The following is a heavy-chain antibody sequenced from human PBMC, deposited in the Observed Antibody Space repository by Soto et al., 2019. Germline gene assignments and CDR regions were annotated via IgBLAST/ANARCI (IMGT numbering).Heavy chain of an antibody. CDR1: GGSFSGYY. V-gene: IGHV4-59*08. J-gene: IGHJ5*02. CDR2: IYYSGST. Sequence: LSLTCAVYGGSFSGYYWSWIRQPPGKGLEWIGYIYYSGSTNYNPSLKSRVTISVDTSKNQFSLKLSSVTAADTAVYYCARLDNWFDPWGQGTLVTVSS. CDR3: ARLDNWFDP.